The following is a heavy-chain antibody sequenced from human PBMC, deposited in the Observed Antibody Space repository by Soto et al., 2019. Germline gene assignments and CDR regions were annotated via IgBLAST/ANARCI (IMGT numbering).Heavy chain of an antibody. CDR3: ASRSSGWYFDY. J-gene: IGHJ4*02. V-gene: IGHV3-23*01. CDR1: GFTFSSYA. D-gene: IGHD6-19*01. CDR2: ISGSGGSI. Sequence: EVQLLESGGGLVQPGGSLRLSCAASGFTFSSYAMNWVGQAPGKGLEWVSVISGSGGSIYYADSVKGRFTISRDNSKKTLYMQMNSMRFEDTAVYYCASRSSGWYFDYWGQGTLVTVSS.